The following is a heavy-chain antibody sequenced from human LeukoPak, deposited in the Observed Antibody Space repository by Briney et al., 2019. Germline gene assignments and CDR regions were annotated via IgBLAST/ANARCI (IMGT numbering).Heavy chain of an antibody. CDR3: ATDVSREYSSWNIDY. CDR1: GYTLTELS. J-gene: IGHJ4*02. Sequence: ASVKVSCKVSGYTLTELSMHWVRQAPGKGLEWMGGFDPEDGETIYAQKFQGRVTMTEDTSTDTAYMELSSLRSEGTAVYYCATDVSREYSSWNIDYWGQGTLVTVSS. V-gene: IGHV1-24*01. CDR2: FDPEDGET. D-gene: IGHD6-13*01.